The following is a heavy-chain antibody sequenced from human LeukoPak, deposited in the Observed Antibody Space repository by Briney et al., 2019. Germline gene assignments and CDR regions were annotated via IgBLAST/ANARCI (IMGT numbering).Heavy chain of an antibody. CDR1: GFTFSSYW. J-gene: IGHJ4*02. V-gene: IGHV3-7*01. CDR3: ANWGGGVGYCSSTSCSTPYYCLY. Sequence: GGSLRLSCAASGFTFSSYWMSWARQAPGKGLEWVANIKQDGSEKYYVHSVKGRFTLSRDNAKNTLYLQMKRLRAEDTAVYYCANWGGGVGYCSSTSCSTPYYCLYWGQRTLVRVSS. CDR2: IKQDGSEK. D-gene: IGHD2-2*01.